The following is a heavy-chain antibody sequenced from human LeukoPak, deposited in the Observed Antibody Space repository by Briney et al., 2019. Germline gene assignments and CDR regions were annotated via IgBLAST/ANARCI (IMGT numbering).Heavy chain of an antibody. D-gene: IGHD7-27*01. V-gene: IGHV3-30*03. CDR3: ARLTGASDY. CDR2: ISFDGSNT. Sequence: PGGSLRLSCAASGFTFSSYGMHWVRQAPGEGLEWVAVISFDGSNTYYADSVKGRFTISRDNSKNTLYLQMNSLIPEDTAVYYCARLTGASDYWGQGTLVTVSS. CDR1: GFTFSSYG. J-gene: IGHJ4*02.